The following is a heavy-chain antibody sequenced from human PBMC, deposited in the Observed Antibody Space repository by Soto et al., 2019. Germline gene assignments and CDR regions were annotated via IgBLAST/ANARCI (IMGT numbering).Heavy chain of an antibody. V-gene: IGHV4-61*01. D-gene: IGHD3-22*01. CDR1: GGSVSSGSYY. J-gene: IGHJ4*02. CDR3: ARVPYYDSSGYYYFDY. Sequence: QVQLQESGPGLVKLSETLSLTCTVSGGSVSSGSYYWSWIRQPPGKGLEWIGYIYYSGSTNYNPSLKSRVTISVDTSKNQFSLKLSSVTAADTAVYYCARVPYYDSSGYYYFDYWGQGTLVTVSS. CDR2: IYYSGST.